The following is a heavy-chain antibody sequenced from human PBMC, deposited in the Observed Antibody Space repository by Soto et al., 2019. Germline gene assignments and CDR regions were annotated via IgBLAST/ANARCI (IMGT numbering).Heavy chain of an antibody. D-gene: IGHD6-13*01. CDR3: ARGGSSSWYGAFDI. Sequence: SGEVSFKASCYTFTTYGISWVRQAPGQGLEWMGWISTYNGNTNYAQKFQGRVTMTTDTPTSTAYMELRSLRSDDPAVYYCARGGSSSWYGAFDIWGQGTMVTVSS. J-gene: IGHJ3*02. CDR2: ISTYNGNT. CDR1: CYTFTTYG. V-gene: IGHV1-18*04.